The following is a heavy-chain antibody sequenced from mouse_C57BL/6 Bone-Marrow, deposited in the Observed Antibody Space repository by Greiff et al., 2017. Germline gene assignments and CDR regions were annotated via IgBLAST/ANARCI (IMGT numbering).Heavy chain of an antibody. V-gene: IGHV5-12*01. J-gene: IGHJ1*03. CDR3: ARGTYYYGSRRYFDV. D-gene: IGHD1-1*01. CDR2: ISNGGGST. Sequence: VKLVESGGGLVQPGGSLKLSCAASGFTFSDYYMYWVRQTPEKRLEWVAYISNGGGSTYYPDTVKGRFTISRDNAKNTLYLQMSRLKSEDTAMYYCARGTYYYGSRRYFDVWGTGTTVTVSS. CDR1: GFTFSDYY.